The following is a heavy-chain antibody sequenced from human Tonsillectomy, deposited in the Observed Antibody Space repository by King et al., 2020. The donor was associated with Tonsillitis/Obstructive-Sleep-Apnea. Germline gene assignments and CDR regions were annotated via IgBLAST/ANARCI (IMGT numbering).Heavy chain of an antibody. V-gene: IGHV3-33*01. CDR2: IWYDGSNK. CDR1: GFTFSSYG. D-gene: IGHD2-15*01. J-gene: IGHJ6*02. CDR3: AREVVVPAVLDV. Sequence: HVQLVESGGGVVQPGRSLRLSCAASGFTFSSYGMHWVRQAPGKGLECVAVIWYDGSNKYYADSVKGRFTISRDNSKNMLYLQMNSLRAEDTAVYYCAREVVVPAVLDVWGQGTTVTVSS.